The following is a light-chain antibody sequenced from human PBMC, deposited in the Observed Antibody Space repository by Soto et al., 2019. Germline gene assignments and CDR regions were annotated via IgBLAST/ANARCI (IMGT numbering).Light chain of an antibody. J-gene: IGKJ1*01. Sequence: PGERATLSCRASQTISSRYLTWYQQKSGQVPRLLIYGASSRATGIPDRFSGSGSGTDFTLSISSLEPEDFAVYYCQQRTDRPPWTFGQGTKVDIK. V-gene: IGKV3D-20*02. CDR2: GAS. CDR1: QTISSRY. CDR3: QQRTDRPPWT.